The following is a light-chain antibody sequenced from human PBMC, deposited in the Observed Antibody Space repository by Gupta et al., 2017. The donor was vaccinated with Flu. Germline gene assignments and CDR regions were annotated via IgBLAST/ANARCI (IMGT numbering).Light chain of an antibody. Sequence: VLTPSPPLLPVTPGEPASIACRSSQSPLHSNGYNYLDWYLQKPGQSPQLLIYLGSNRASAVPDRFSGSGSGTDFTLKISSVEAEDVGVYYCRRALQTAWTFSQESKQE. CDR2: LGS. CDR1: QSPLHSNGYNY. CDR3: RRALQTAWT. J-gene: IGKJ1*01. V-gene: IGKV2-28*01.